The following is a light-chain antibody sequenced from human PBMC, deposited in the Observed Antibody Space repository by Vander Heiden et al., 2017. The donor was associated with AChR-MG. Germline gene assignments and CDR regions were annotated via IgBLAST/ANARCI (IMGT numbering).Light chain of an antibody. CDR3: CSHAGSYTWV. CDR2: DVT. V-gene: IGLV2-11*01. CDR1: SSDVGGYNY. J-gene: IGLJ3*02. Sequence: QSALTQPRSVSGSPGQSVTISCTGTSSDVGGYNYVSWYQHHPGKAPKLIIYDVTKGPSGVPDRFSGSKSGNTASLTISGLRAEDEADYYCCSHAGSYTWVFGGGTKLTVL.